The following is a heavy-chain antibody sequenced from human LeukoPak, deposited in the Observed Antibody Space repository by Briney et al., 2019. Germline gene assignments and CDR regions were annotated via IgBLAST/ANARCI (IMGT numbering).Heavy chain of an antibody. V-gene: IGHV4-59*08. CDR1: GGSISDYY. CDR3: ARRVRYFGQNDL. CDR2: IYYTGST. Sequence: PSETLSLTCTVPGGSISDYYWSWIRQPPGKGLEWVGYIYYTGSTNYNPSLRSRVTMSVDTSKNQFSLKLSSVTAADSAVYYCARRVRYFGQNDLWGQGTLVTVSS. J-gene: IGHJ4*02. D-gene: IGHD3-9*01.